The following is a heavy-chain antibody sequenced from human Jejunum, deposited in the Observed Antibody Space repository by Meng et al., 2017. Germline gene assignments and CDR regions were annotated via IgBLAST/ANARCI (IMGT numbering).Heavy chain of an antibody. D-gene: IGHD1-7*01. CDR1: GGFSSNYW. CDR3: ARGWKYAWFN. J-gene: IGHJ4*02. CDR2: MHQSGSS. Sequence: QVPGQESGPGLVRLPGALFPSCAVFGGFSSNYWWRWPRQPPGKGLEWIGEMHQSGSSNYNPSLKSRLTMSVDESKNHFSLKLNSVTAADTAVYYCARGWKYAWFNWGQGTLVTVSS. V-gene: IGHV4-4*03.